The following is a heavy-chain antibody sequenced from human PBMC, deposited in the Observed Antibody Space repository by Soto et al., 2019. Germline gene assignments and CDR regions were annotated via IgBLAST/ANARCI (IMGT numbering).Heavy chain of an antibody. D-gene: IGHD3-10*01. CDR1: GFTFSSYA. CDR2: ISGSGGST. Sequence: GGSLRLSCAASGFTFSSYAMSWVRQATGKGLEWVSAISGSGGSTYYADSVKGRFTISRDNSKNTLYLQMNSLRAEDTAVYYCAKDQGVSTMVRGVINDAFDIWGQGTMVTVS. J-gene: IGHJ3*02. V-gene: IGHV3-23*01. CDR3: AKDQGVSTMVRGVINDAFDI.